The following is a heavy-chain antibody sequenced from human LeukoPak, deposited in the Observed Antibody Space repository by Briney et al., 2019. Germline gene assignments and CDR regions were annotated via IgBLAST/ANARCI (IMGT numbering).Heavy chain of an antibody. Sequence: SETLSLTCTVSGDSITSSSYYWGWVRQPPGKGLEWIGSIYYSGSTYYTPSLKSRVIISVDTSKNQFSLKLSSVTAADTAVYYCARILEYYYYYMDVWGKGTTVTISS. CDR3: ARILEYYYYYMDV. CDR1: GDSITSSSYY. J-gene: IGHJ6*03. D-gene: IGHD1-1*01. V-gene: IGHV4-39*01. CDR2: IYYSGST.